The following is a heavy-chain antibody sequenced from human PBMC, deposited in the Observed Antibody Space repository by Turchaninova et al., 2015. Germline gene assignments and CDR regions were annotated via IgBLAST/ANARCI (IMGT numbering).Heavy chain of an antibody. D-gene: IGHD2-15*01. V-gene: IGHV4-38-2*01. CDR3: ARRQGCSGGSCSFDY. CDR2: IWRSGST. CDR1: GSSISRRYF. Sequence: VQLQESGPGLVKPSETLSLTCAVSGSSISRRYFGGWIRRPPGKGVEWIGNIWRSGSTYYNPSLKSRVTISVDTSKNQFSQKLSSVTAADTAVYYCARRQGCSGGSCSFDYWGQGTLVTVSS. J-gene: IGHJ4*02.